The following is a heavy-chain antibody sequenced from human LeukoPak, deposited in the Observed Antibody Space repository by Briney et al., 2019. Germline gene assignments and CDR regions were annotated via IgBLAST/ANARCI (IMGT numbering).Heavy chain of an antibody. Sequence: GGSLRLSCAASGFTFSSYWMSWVRQAPGQGLEWVANVKQDGSEKYYVDSVKGRFTISRDNAKNSLYLQMNSLRAEDTAVYYCARGGDYGDEGWFDPWGQGTLVTVSS. CDR3: ARGGDYGDEGWFDP. J-gene: IGHJ5*02. V-gene: IGHV3-7*01. CDR1: GFTFSSYW. D-gene: IGHD4-17*01. CDR2: VKQDGSEK.